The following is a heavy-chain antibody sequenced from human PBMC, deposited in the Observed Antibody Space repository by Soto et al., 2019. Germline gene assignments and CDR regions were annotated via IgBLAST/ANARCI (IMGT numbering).Heavy chain of an antibody. CDR3: ASGSYYHFDY. CDR2: IDPSDSQT. J-gene: IGHJ4*02. Sequence: PGESLKISCKGSGYSFAGYWITWVRQMPGKGLEWMGRIDPSDSQTYYSPSFRGHVTIAAAKSISTAYLQWSSLKASDTAMYYCASGSYYHFDYWGQGTLVTVSS. D-gene: IGHD1-26*01. CDR1: GYSFAGYW. V-gene: IGHV5-10-1*01.